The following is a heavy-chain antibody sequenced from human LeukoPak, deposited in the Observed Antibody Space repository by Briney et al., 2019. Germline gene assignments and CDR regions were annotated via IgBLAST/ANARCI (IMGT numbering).Heavy chain of an antibody. Sequence: PGGSLRLSCAASGFTFSDYYMNWIRQAPGKGLEWVSYISSSGSTIYYADSVKGRFTIPRDNAKNSLYLQMNSLRAEDTAVYYCARDAPGNSHTLDYWGQGTLVTVSS. V-gene: IGHV3-11*01. J-gene: IGHJ4*02. D-gene: IGHD4-23*01. CDR2: ISSSGSTI. CDR3: ARDAPGNSHTLDY. CDR1: GFTFSDYY.